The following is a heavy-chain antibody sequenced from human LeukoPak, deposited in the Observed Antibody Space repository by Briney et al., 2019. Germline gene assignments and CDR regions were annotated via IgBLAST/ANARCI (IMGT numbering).Heavy chain of an antibody. J-gene: IGHJ4*02. CDR1: GGSITNDY. V-gene: IGHV4-59*01. D-gene: IGHD2-15*01. Sequence: PSETLSLTCTVYGGSITNDYWSWLRQSPGKGPEWIGTINYNGHTNYNPSVESRLIMSVDASKNQFSLRLTSVTAADSAVYYCARERPPWLGSLDYWGQGILVTVSP. CDR2: INYNGHT. CDR3: ARERPPWLGSLDY.